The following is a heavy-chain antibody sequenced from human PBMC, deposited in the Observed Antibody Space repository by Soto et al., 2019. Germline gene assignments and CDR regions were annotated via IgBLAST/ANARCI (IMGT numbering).Heavy chain of an antibody. D-gene: IGHD4-17*01. CDR3: ARIFGYGDNREYDY. CDR2: IDWDDDK. Sequence: VSGPTLVNPTQTLTLTCTFSGFSLSTSGMCVSWIRRPPGKALEWLARIDWDDDKYYSTSLKTRLTISKDTSKNQVALTMTNMDPVDTATYYCARIFGYGDNREYDYWGQGTLVTVSS. CDR1: GFSLSTSGMC. V-gene: IGHV2-70*11. J-gene: IGHJ4*02.